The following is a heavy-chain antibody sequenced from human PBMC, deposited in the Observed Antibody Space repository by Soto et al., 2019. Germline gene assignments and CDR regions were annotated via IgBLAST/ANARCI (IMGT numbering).Heavy chain of an antibody. CDR3: ARDGDYGGNSMGLAY. D-gene: IGHD4-17*01. V-gene: IGHV4-4*02. J-gene: IGHJ4*02. CDR1: GGSISSSNW. CDR2: IYHSGST. Sequence: QVQLQESGPGLVKPSGTLSLTCAVSGGSISSSNWWSWVRQPPGKGLEWIGEIYHSGSTNYNPSLNSRVTIXEDESXXQFSLELSSVTAADTAVYYCARDGDYGGNSMGLAYWGQGTLVTVSS.